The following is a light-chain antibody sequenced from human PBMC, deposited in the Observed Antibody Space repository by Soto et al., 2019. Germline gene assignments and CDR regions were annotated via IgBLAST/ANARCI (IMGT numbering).Light chain of an antibody. CDR1: QSVSSY. Sequence: EIVWTQSPAPRSLSPGARATLSCRASQSVSSYLAWYQQKPGQAPRLLSYDASNRATGIPARFSGSGSGTDFTLTSSSLEPEDSAVDYCQQRTNWPPWTFGQGTKVE. CDR3: QQRTNWPPWT. CDR2: DAS. J-gene: IGKJ1*01. V-gene: IGKV3-11*01.